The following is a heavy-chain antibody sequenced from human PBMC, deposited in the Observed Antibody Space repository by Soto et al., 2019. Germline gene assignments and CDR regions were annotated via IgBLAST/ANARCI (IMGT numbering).Heavy chain of an antibody. D-gene: IGHD6-13*01. CDR1: GFTVSSNY. CDR3: ARDVYSSRWDLSSGLDY. J-gene: IGHJ4*02. Sequence: PGGSLRLSCAASGFTVSSNYMSWVRQAPGKGLEWVSVIYSGGSTYYADSVKGRFTISRDNSKNTLYLQMNSLRAEDTAVYYCARDVYSSRWDLSSGLDYWGQGTLVTVSS. V-gene: IGHV3-66*01. CDR2: IYSGGST.